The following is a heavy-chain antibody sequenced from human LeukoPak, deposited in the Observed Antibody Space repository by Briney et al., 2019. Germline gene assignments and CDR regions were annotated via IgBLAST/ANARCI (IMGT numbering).Heavy chain of an antibody. CDR3: ARVGQLAYYYYMDV. CDR2: INWNGGST. D-gene: IGHD6-13*01. Sequence: GGSLRLSCAASGFTFYDYGMSWVRQAPGKGLEWVSGINWNGGSTGYADSVKGRFTISRDNAKNSLYLQMNSLRAEDTALYYCARVGQLAYYYYMDVWGKGTTVTVSS. J-gene: IGHJ6*03. CDR1: GFTFYDYG. V-gene: IGHV3-20*04.